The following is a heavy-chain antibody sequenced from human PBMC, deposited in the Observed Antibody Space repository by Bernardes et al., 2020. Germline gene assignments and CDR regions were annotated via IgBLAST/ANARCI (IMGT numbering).Heavy chain of an antibody. D-gene: IGHD3-3*01. V-gene: IGHV4-61*01. J-gene: IGHJ5*02. CDR3: ARTRDQEYDFWSGSSGDWFDP. CDR1: GGSVSSDSYY. Sequence: WASLRLTCTVSGGSVSSDSYYWSWIPQPKGKELEWIGYIYYSGSTNYNPSLKSRVTISVDTSKNQFSLKLSSVTAADTAVYYCARTRDQEYDFWSGSSGDWFDPWGQGTLVTVSS. CDR2: IYYSGST.